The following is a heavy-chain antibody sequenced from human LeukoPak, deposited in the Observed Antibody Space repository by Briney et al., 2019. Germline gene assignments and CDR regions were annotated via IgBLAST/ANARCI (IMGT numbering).Heavy chain of an antibody. J-gene: IGHJ4*02. Sequence: ASVKVSCKASGYTSTGYYMHWVRQAPGQGLEWMGWINPNSGGTNYAQKFQGRVTMTRDTSTSTVYMELSSLRSEDTAVYYCAREGRYFDWLLSQLGRQENYFDYWGQGTLVTVSS. CDR2: INPNSGGT. CDR1: GYTSTGYY. V-gene: IGHV1-2*02. CDR3: AREGRYFDWLLSQLGRQENYFDY. D-gene: IGHD3-9*01.